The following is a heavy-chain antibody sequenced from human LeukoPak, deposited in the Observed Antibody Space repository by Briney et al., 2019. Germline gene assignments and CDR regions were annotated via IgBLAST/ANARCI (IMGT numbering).Heavy chain of an antibody. J-gene: IGHJ6*02. V-gene: IGHV3-23*01. CDR1: GFTFSTYV. CDR3: ATTPGAYYYYHMDV. Sequence: GGSLRLSCAASGFTFSTYVMTWVRQAPRKGLEWVSAILGSGGGTYYTDSVKGRFTISRDNSKNTLYLQMNSLRAEDTAVYYCATTPGAYYYYHMDVWGQGTTVTVSS. D-gene: IGHD3-10*01. CDR2: ILGSGGGT.